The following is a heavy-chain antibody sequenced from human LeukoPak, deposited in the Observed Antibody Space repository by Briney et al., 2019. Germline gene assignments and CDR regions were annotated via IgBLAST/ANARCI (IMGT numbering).Heavy chain of an antibody. Sequence: SQTLSLTCTVSGGSISSGSYYWSWIRQPAGKGLEWIGRIYTSGSTNYNPSLKSRVTISVDTSKNQFSLKLSSVTAADTAVYYCARLVDSSSWYRGYYYYYYMDVWGKGTTVTISS. D-gene: IGHD6-13*01. CDR3: ARLVDSSSWYRGYYYYYYMDV. J-gene: IGHJ6*03. V-gene: IGHV4-61*02. CDR1: GGSISSGSYY. CDR2: IYTSGST.